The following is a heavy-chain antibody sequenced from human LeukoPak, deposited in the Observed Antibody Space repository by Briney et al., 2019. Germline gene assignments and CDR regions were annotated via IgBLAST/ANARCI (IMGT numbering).Heavy chain of an antibody. V-gene: IGHV3-33*01. D-gene: IGHD7-27*01. CDR1: GFTFSSYG. J-gene: IGHJ6*02. Sequence: GRSPRLSCAASGFTFSSYGMHWVRQAPGKGLEWVAVIWYDGSNKYYADSVKGRFTISRDNSKNTLYLQMNSLRAEDTAVYYCATAGTGDGPYYYGMDVWGQGTTVTVSS. CDR2: IWYDGSNK. CDR3: ATAGTGDGPYYYGMDV.